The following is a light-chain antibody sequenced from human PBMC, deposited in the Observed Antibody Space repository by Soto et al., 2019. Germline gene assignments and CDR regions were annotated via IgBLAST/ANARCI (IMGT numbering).Light chain of an antibody. J-gene: IGLJ3*02. V-gene: IGLV8-61*01. CDR2: NTD. Sequence: QTVVTQEPSLSVSPGGTVTLTCGLTSGSVSSTSYPSWYQQTPGQPPRTLIYNTDTRSSGVPDRFSGSILGNKAALTITGAQADDECEYYCVLYLGSGISVFGGGTKVTVL. CDR3: VLYLGSGISV. CDR1: SGSVSSTSY.